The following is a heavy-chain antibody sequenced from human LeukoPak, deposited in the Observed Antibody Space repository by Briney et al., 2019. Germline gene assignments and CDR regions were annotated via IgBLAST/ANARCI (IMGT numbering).Heavy chain of an antibody. J-gene: IGHJ3*02. D-gene: IGHD3-22*01. CDR2: IYYSGST. CDR3: AREWSGGMIVVANDAFDI. CDR1: GGSISSGDYY. Sequence: SETLSLTCTVSGGSISSGDYYWSWIRQPPGKGLEWIGYIYYSGSTYYNPSLKSRVTISVDTSKNQFSLKLSSVTAADTAVYYCAREWSGGMIVVANDAFDIWGQGTMVTVSS. V-gene: IGHV4-30-4*01.